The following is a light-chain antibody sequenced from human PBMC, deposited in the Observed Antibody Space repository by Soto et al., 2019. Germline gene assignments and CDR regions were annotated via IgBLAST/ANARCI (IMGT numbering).Light chain of an antibody. CDR2: GAS. Sequence: AIQMTQSPSSLSASVGDRVTITCRASQGIRNDLGWYQQKPGKAPKFLIYGASSLQSGVPSRFSGSGSGTDFTLTINSLQPEDFATHYCLQDYNYPYTFGQGTKVDIK. CDR1: QGIRND. J-gene: IGKJ2*01. V-gene: IGKV1-6*01. CDR3: LQDYNYPYT.